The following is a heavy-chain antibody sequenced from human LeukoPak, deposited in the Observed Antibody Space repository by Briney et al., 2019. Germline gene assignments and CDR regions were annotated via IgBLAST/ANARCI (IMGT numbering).Heavy chain of an antibody. D-gene: IGHD6-13*01. J-gene: IGHJ4*02. V-gene: IGHV4-39*01. CDR1: GGSISSNTYY. CDR2: IYYTGST. Sequence: SETLSLTCTVSGGSISSNTYYWGWIRQPPGKGLEWIGNIYYTGSTYYNPSLKSRVTIFVDTSENQFSLRLSSVTAADTAVYYCARQAPGYFDYWGQGTLVTVSS. CDR3: ARQAPGYFDY.